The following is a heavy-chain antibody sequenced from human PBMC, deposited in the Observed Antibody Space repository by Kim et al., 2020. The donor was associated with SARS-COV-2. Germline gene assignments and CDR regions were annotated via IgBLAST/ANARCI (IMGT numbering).Heavy chain of an antibody. CDR1: GFTFSSYA. D-gene: IGHD6-6*01. CDR3: AKIGSSSSGYYYYGMDV. Sequence: GGSLRLSCAASGFTFSSYAMSWVRQAPGKGLEWVSVIYSGGSSTYYADSVKGRFTISRDNSKNTLYLQMNSLRAEDTAVYYCAKIGSSSSGYYYYGMDVWSQGTTVTVSS. J-gene: IGHJ6*02. V-gene: IGHV3-23*03. CDR2: IYSGGSST.